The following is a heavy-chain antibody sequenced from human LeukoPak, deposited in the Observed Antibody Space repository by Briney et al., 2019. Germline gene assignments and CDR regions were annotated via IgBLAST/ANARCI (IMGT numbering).Heavy chain of an antibody. D-gene: IGHD4-17*01. Sequence: SETLPLTCAVSGGSISSGGYSWSWIRQPPGKGLEWIGYIYHSGSTYYNPSLKSRVTISVDRSKNQFSLKLSSVTAADTAVYYCARGLGGLNYGDYFDYWGQGTLVTVSS. CDR2: IYHSGST. CDR3: ARGLGGLNYGDYFDY. CDR1: GGSISSGGYS. J-gene: IGHJ4*02. V-gene: IGHV4-30-2*01.